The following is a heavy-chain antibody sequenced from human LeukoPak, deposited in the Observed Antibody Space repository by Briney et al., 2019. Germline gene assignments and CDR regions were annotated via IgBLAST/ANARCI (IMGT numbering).Heavy chain of an antibody. D-gene: IGHD3-22*01. CDR2: IRYDGSNK. J-gene: IGHJ4*02. V-gene: IGHV3-30*02. CDR1: GFTFSSYG. Sequence: PGGSLRLSCAASGFTFSSYGMHWVRQAPGKGLEWVAFIRYDGSNKYYADSVKGRFTISRDNSKNTLYLQMDSLRAEDTAVYYCAKDPRGGHSRLDYWGQGTLVTVSS. CDR3: AKDPRGGHSRLDY.